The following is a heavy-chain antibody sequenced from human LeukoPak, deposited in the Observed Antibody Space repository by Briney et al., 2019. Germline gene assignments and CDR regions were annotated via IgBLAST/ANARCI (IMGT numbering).Heavy chain of an antibody. CDR1: GFTFSSYG. CDR2: ISYDGSNK. J-gene: IGHJ3*02. CDR3: AKDGSSGYYPYAFGI. V-gene: IGHV3-30*18. D-gene: IGHD3-22*01. Sequence: PGRSLRLSCAASGFTFSSYGMNWVRQAPGKGLEWVAVISYDGSNKYYADSVKGRFTISRDNSKNTLYLQMNSLRAEDTAVYYCAKDGSSGYYPYAFGIWGQGTKVTVSS.